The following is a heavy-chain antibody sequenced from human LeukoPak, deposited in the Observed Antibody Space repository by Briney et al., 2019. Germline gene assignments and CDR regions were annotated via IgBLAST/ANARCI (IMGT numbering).Heavy chain of an antibody. D-gene: IGHD2-15*01. V-gene: IGHV4-38-2*02. CDR3: AREVVVVGTVYNWFDP. Sequence: SETLSLTCTVSGGSISNYYWGWIRQPPGKGLEWIGSIYHSGSTYYNPSLKSRVTISVDTSKNQFSLKLSSVTAADTAVYYCAREVVVVGTVYNWFDPWGQGTLVTVSS. CDR1: GGSISNYY. CDR2: IYHSGST. J-gene: IGHJ5*02.